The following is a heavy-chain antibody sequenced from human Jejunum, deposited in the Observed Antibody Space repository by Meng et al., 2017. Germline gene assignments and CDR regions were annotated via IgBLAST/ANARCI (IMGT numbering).Heavy chain of an antibody. V-gene: IGHV4-39*01. Sequence: QVELQESGPGLLQPSETLSITCIVSGGSVSSDRYHWGWIRQPPGKRLEWLGSISYSGSTYDNPSLKSRVTLSVDTSKNQFSLKLSSVTAADTAVYYCARHLSGSGTWVFDSWGQGILVTVSS. J-gene: IGHJ4*02. CDR1: GGSVSSDRYH. CDR2: ISYSGST. D-gene: IGHD3-10*01. CDR3: ARHLSGSGTWVFDS.